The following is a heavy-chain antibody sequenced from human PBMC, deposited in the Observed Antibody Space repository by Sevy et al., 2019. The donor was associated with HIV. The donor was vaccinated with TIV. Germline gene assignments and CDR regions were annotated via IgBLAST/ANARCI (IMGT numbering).Heavy chain of an antibody. Sequence: GGSLRLSCAASGFTFSSYEMNWVRQAPGKGLEWVSYISSSGSTIYYADSVKGRFTISRDNAKNSLYLQMNSPRAEDTAVYYCARESYCSSTSCYYFLPYYYYYGMDVWGQGTTVTVSS. CDR1: GFTFSSYE. J-gene: IGHJ6*02. V-gene: IGHV3-48*03. CDR3: ARESYCSSTSCYYFLPYYYYYGMDV. D-gene: IGHD2-2*01. CDR2: ISSSGSTI.